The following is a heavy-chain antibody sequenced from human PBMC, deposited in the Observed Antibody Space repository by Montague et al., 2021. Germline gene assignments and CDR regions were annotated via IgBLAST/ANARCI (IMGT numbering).Heavy chain of an antibody. CDR2: IYYTGSS. D-gene: IGHD6-19*01. V-gene: IGHV4-61*01. CDR3: ARGQWLVPYYFDA. Sequence: SETLSLTCNVSGGSVSTGNYYWTWIRQPPGKELEWIGYIYYTGSSKYNPSLESRVTISISTSKKQFTLKLSSVTAADMAVYYCARGQWLVPYYFDAWGQGTLVTVSS. J-gene: IGHJ4*02. CDR1: GGSVSTGNYY.